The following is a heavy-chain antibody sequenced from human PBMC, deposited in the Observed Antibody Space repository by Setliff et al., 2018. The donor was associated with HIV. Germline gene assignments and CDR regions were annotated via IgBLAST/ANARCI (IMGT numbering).Heavy chain of an antibody. CDR3: ARSIDMHYDFWSAYDY. CDR2: SNPSGGST. V-gene: IGHV1-46*01. CDR1: GYTFTSCY. Sequence: ASVKVSCKASGYTFTSCYIHWVRQAPGQGLEWMGISNPSGGSTSCAQKFQSRDSMTRDTSIRTAYMELRGLTSDDTAVYYCARSIDMHYDFWSAYDYWGQGALVTVSS. J-gene: IGHJ4*02. D-gene: IGHD3-3*01.